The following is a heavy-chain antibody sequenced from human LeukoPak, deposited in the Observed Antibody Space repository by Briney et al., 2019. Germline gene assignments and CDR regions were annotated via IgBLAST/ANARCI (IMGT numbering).Heavy chain of an antibody. CDR3: AKVIREVDMSHDY. CDR2: IHYSGIST. D-gene: IGHD5-24*01. CDR1: GFTFSNYA. J-gene: IGHJ4*02. Sequence: GGSLRLSCATSGFTFSNYAMSWDRQAPGKGLEWVSSIHYSGISTYYADSVKGRFTISRDNSKNTLNLQMNSLRVEDTAVYYCAKVIREVDMSHDYWGQGALVTVSS. V-gene: IGHV3-23*01.